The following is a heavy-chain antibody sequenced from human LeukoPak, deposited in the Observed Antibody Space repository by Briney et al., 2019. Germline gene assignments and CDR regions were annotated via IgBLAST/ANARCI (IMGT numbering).Heavy chain of an antibody. CDR2: INHSGST. D-gene: IGHD5-18*01. Sequence: NPSETLSLTCAVYGGSFSGYYWSWIRQPLGKGLEWIGEINHSGSTNYNPSLKSRVTISVDTSKNQFSLKLSSVTAADTAVYYCARWNRKYSYGLRYWYFDLWGRGTLVTVSS. J-gene: IGHJ2*01. V-gene: IGHV4-34*01. CDR1: GGSFSGYY. CDR3: ARWNRKYSYGLRYWYFDL.